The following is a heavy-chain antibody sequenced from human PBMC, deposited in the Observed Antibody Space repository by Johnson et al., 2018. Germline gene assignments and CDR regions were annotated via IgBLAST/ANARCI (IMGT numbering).Heavy chain of an antibody. D-gene: IGHD1-7*01. V-gene: IGHV3-15*01. CDR1: GFTFSNAW. CDR2: IKSKTDGGTT. Sequence: VQLVESGGGLVKPGGSLRLSCAASGFTFSNAWMSWVRQAPGKGLEWVGRIKSKTDGGTTDYAAPVKGRFTISRDDSKNTLYLQMNSLKTEDTAVYYCTTDPHGTRFYYYYGMDVWGQGTTVTVSS. CDR3: TTDPHGTRFYYYYGMDV. J-gene: IGHJ6*02.